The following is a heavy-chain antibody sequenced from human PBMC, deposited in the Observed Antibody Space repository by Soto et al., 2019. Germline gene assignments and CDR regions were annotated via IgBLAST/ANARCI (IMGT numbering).Heavy chain of an antibody. J-gene: IGHJ4*02. V-gene: IGHV3-66*01. D-gene: IGHD4-17*01. CDR3: AREAYGGNGVDS. Sequence: EVQLVESGGGLVQPGGSLRLSCAASGFSISRNYMSWVRQTPGKGLEWVSVIYSGNSPYYADSVKGRFTISRDNSKNTLYLQMNNLRAEDTAVYYCAREAYGGNGVDSWGQGTLVTVSS. CDR2: IYSGNSP. CDR1: GFSISRNY.